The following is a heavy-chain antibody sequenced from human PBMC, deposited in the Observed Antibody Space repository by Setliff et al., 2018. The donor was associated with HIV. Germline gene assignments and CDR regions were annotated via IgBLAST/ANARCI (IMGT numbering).Heavy chain of an antibody. V-gene: IGHV3-49*03. CDR1: GFTFGDYT. Sequence: GGSLRLSCTASGFTFGDYTLSWFRQAPGKGLEWVGFITRKSYGETTEYAASVKGRFIISREDSKNSLYLQMNSLSAEDTAVYYCARLSSGWSGISHFDYWGQGTLVTVSS. J-gene: IGHJ4*02. D-gene: IGHD6-19*01. CDR3: ARLSSGWSGISHFDY. CDR2: ITRKSYGETT.